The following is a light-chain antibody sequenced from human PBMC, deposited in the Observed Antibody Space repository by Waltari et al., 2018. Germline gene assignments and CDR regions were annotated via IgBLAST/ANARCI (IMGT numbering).Light chain of an antibody. CDR1: TGTVTSGYY. Sequence: QTVVTQEPSLTVSPGGTVTLTCASSTGTVTSGYYPNWFQKKPVQAPRSLLYSTSNKHSWTPARFSGSLLGGKAALTLSGVQPEDEAEYYCLLYYGGPWVFGGGTKLTVL. V-gene: IGLV7-43*01. CDR3: LLYYGGPWV. J-gene: IGLJ3*02. CDR2: STS.